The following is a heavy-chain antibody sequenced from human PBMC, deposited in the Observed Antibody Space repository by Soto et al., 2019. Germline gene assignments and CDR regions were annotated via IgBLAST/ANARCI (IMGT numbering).Heavy chain of an antibody. J-gene: IGHJ5*02. V-gene: IGHV4-38-2*02. Sequence: SETLSLSCPASGYSISSGYYLGWLRQRPGKGLGWIGSIYHGGRTYYNPSLNSRVTLSTEMTNNHACLIVNYVAAADPPVSYWAIVMPCGPYYYDCSPYTFENLFDPCGQGTLVTVS. CDR3: AIVMPCGPYYYDCSPYTFENLFDP. CDR2: IYHGGRT. D-gene: IGHD3-22*01. CDR1: GYSISSGYY.